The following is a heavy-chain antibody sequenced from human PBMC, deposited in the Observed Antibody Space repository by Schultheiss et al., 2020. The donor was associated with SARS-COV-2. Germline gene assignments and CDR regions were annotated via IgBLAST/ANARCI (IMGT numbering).Heavy chain of an antibody. Sequence: GESLKISCSASGFTFSSYAMHWVRQAPGKGLEYVSAISSNGGSTYYADSVKGRFTISRDNSKNTLYLQMSSLRAEDTAVYYCARGGSSGWRGWFDPWGQGTLVTVSS. CDR3: ARGGSSGWRGWFDP. D-gene: IGHD6-19*01. V-gene: IGHV3-64D*06. CDR2: ISSNGGST. J-gene: IGHJ5*02. CDR1: GFTFSSYA.